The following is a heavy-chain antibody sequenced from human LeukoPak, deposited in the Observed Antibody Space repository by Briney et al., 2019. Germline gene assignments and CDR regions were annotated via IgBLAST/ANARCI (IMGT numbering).Heavy chain of an antibody. CDR1: GGSISSSSYY. V-gene: IGHV4-61*05. J-gene: IGHJ4*02. Sequence: PSETLSLTCTVSGGSISSSSYYWGWLRQPPGKGLEWIGYIYNSGTTNYNPSLKSRFTISVNTSKNQFSLKLSSVTAADTAIYYCARNGDDSSDYYYFDYWGQGTLVTVSS. CDR3: ARNGDDSSDYYYFDY. CDR2: IYNSGTT. D-gene: IGHD3-22*01.